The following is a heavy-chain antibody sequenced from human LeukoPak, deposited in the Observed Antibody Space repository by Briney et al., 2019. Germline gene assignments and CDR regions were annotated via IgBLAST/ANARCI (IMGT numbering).Heavy chain of an antibody. V-gene: IGHV1-2*02. CDR3: ARGPIVYYYMDV. J-gene: IGHJ6*03. Sequence: ASVKVSCKASGYTFTGYYMHWVRQARGQGLEWMGWINPNSGGTNYAQKFQGRVTMTRDTSISTAYMELSRLRSDDTAVYYCARGPIVYYYMDVWGKGTTVTVSS. CDR2: INPNSGGT. D-gene: IGHD3-16*02. CDR1: GYTFTGYY.